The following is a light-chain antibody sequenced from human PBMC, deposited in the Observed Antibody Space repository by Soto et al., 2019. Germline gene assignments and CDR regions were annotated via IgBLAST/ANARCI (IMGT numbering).Light chain of an antibody. J-gene: IGKJ4*01. Sequence: EIVLTQSPATLSLSPGERATLSCRASQSVSTSLAWYQQKPGQAPRLLIYDASNRAAGIPARFSGSGSGTAFSLTISSVEREDFALYYCQQRSHTFGGGTKVEIK. CDR1: QSVSTS. V-gene: IGKV3-11*01. CDR2: DAS. CDR3: QQRSHT.